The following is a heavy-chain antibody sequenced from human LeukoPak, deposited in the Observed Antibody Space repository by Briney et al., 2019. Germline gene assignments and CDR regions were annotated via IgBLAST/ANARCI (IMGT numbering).Heavy chain of an antibody. V-gene: IGHV3-30*18. J-gene: IGHJ4*02. Sequence: GRSLRLSCAASGVTFSSYGMHWVRQAPGKGLEWVGVISYDGSNKIYADSVKGRFTISRDDSKNTLYLQMNSLRAEDTAVYYCAKDEEEYDSSGYYHIDYWGQGTLVTVSS. CDR2: ISYDGSNK. CDR1: GVTFSSYG. D-gene: IGHD3-22*01. CDR3: AKDEEEYDSSGYYHIDY.